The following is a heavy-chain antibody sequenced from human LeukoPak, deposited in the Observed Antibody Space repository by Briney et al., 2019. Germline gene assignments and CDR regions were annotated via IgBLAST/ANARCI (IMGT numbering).Heavy chain of an antibody. CDR1: GGTFSRYA. D-gene: IGHD3-10*01. Sequence: ASVKVSCKASGGTFSRYAISWVRQATGQGLEWMGWMNPNSGNTGYAQKFQGRVTMTRNTSISTAYMELSSLRSEDTAVYYCARGYYGSGSYFNYYYYYYMDVWGKGTTVTISS. CDR3: ARGYYGSGSYFNYYYYYYMDV. V-gene: IGHV1-8*01. J-gene: IGHJ6*03. CDR2: MNPNSGNT.